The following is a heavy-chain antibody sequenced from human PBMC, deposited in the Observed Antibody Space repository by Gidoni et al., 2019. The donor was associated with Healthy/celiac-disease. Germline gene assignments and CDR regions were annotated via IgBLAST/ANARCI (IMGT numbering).Heavy chain of an antibody. V-gene: IGHV3-23*01. J-gene: IGHJ6*02. D-gene: IGHD3-9*01. CDR3: ASSHPSYDILTGYYPAYYYYGMDV. Sequence: EVQLLESGGGLVQPGGSLRLYCAASGFTFSSYAMSWVRHAPGKGLEWVSAISGSGGSTYYADSVKGRFTISRDNSKNTLYLQMNSLRAEDTAVYYCASSHPSYDILTGYYPAYYYYGMDVWGQGTTVTVSS. CDR1: GFTFSSYA. CDR2: ISGSGGST.